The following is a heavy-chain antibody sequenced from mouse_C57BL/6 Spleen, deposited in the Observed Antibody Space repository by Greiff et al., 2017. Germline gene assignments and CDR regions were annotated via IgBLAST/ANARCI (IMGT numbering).Heavy chain of an antibody. V-gene: IGHV1-82*01. J-gene: IGHJ4*01. CDR3: ARSSWDRAMDY. CDR1: GYAFSSSW. CDR2: IYPGDGDT. D-gene: IGHD3-3*01. Sequence: VQLQQSGPELVKPGASVKISCKASGYAFSSSWMNWVKQRPGKGLEWIGRIYPGDGDTNYNGKFKGKATLTADKSSSTAYMQLSSLTSEDSAVYFCARSSWDRAMDYWCQGSSVTVSS.